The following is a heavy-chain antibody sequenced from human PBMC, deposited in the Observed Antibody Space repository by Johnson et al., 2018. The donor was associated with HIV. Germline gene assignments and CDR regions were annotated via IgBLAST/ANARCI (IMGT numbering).Heavy chain of an antibody. CDR2: IKSKTDGGTT. V-gene: IGHV3-15*01. Sequence: VQLVESGGGVVQPGRSLRLSCAASGFTFSSYGMHWVRQAPGKGLEWVGRIKSKTDGGTTDYAAPVKGRFTISRDDSKNTLYLQMNSLRAEDTAVYYCARGSRLTGTTVAFDIWGQGTMVTVSS. D-gene: IGHD1-7*01. J-gene: IGHJ3*02. CDR1: GFTFSSYG. CDR3: ARGSRLTGTTVAFDI.